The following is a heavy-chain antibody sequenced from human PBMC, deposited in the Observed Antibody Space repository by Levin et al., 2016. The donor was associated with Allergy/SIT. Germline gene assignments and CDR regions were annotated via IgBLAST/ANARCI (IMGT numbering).Heavy chain of an antibody. V-gene: IGHV4-34*01. CDR2: INHSGST. D-gene: IGHD4-17*01. Sequence: SETLSLTCAVYGGSFSGYYWSWIRQPPGKGLEWIGEINHSGSTNYNPSLKSRVTISVDTSKNQFSLKLSSVTAADTAVYYCARDLDYDPVWYFDLWGRGTLVTVSS. CDR3: ARDLDYDPVWYFDL. J-gene: IGHJ2*01. CDR1: GGSFSGYY.